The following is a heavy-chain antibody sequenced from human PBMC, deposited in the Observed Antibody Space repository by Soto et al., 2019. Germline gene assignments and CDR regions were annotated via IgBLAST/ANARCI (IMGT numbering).Heavy chain of an antibody. J-gene: IGHJ4*02. V-gene: IGHV4-39*01. D-gene: IGHD3-22*01. CDR2: IYYSGST. Sequence: SETLSLTCTVSGDSISSSSYYWGWIRQPPGKGLEWIGSIYYSGSTYYNPSLKSRVTISVDTSKNQFSLKLSCGTAADTAVYYSARNYYYYSRGYSEPFDYWGQGTLDTVSS. CDR3: ARNYYYYSRGYSEPFDY. CDR1: GDSISSSSYY.